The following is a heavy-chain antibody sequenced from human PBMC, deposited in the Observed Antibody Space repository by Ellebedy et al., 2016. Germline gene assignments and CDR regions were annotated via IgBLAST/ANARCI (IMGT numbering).Heavy chain of an antibody. D-gene: IGHD5-18*01. J-gene: IGHJ4*02. CDR3: TTVYRYNYDSL. Sequence: GESLKISCAASGFTFSNAWMNWVRQAPGKGLEWVGRIKSKTDGGAADYAAPVKGSFTISRDDSKNTLYLQMNSLKNEDTAVYFCTTVYRYNYDSLWGQGTLVTVSS. V-gene: IGHV3-15*01. CDR2: IKSKTDGGAA. CDR1: GFTFSNAW.